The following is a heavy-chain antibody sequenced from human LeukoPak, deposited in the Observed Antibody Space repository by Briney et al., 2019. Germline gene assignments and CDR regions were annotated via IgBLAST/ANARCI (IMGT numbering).Heavy chain of an antibody. D-gene: IGHD3-22*01. Sequence: SGGSLRLSCAASGFTFSSYALSWVRQAPGKGLGWVSAVSDSGGSTYYADSVKGRFTISRDNSENTLYLQMNSLRAEDTAVYYCAKAVIYDSSGYYYPFDYWGQGTLVTVSS. CDR3: AKAVIYDSSGYYYPFDY. CDR2: VSDSGGST. V-gene: IGHV3-23*01. CDR1: GFTFSSYA. J-gene: IGHJ4*02.